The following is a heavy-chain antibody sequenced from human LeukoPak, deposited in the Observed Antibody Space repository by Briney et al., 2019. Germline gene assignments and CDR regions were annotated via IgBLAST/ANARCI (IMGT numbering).Heavy chain of an antibody. Sequence: GASVNVSCKASGYSFTTYGISWVRQAPGQGLEWMGWISVYNGNTKDVQKFQDRVTMTIDTSTSTAYLELRSLRSDDTAVYYCAREVYGSFDYWAQGTLVTVSS. V-gene: IGHV1-18*04. J-gene: IGHJ4*02. D-gene: IGHD2/OR15-2a*01. CDR3: AREVYGSFDY. CDR2: ISVYNGNT. CDR1: GYSFTTYG.